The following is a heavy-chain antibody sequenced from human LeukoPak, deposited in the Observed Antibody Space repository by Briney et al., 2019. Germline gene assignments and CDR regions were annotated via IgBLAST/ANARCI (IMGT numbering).Heavy chain of an antibody. D-gene: IGHD3-10*01. CDR1: DA. Sequence: GGSLRLSCTASDALNWVRQAPGKGLEWVGFIRSNAYGGTTEYAASVKGRFTISRDDSKSIAYLQMNSLKTEDTAVYYCTRYRGYFDYWGQGTLVTVSS. V-gene: IGHV3-49*04. J-gene: IGHJ4*02. CDR3: TRYRGYFDY. CDR2: IRSNAYGGTT.